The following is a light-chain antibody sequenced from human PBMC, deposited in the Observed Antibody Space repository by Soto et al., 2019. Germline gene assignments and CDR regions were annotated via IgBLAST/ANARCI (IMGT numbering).Light chain of an antibody. CDR1: QRVSNNY. Sequence: EIELTQSPGTLSLTPGERATLSCRASQRVSNNYLALYQQKPGQAPRLLIYGASNRATGIPDRFSGSGSGTDFTLTISRLEPEDFAVYYCQQYGSSGTFGQGTKVDI. CDR3: QQYGSSGT. J-gene: IGKJ1*01. CDR2: GAS. V-gene: IGKV3-20*01.